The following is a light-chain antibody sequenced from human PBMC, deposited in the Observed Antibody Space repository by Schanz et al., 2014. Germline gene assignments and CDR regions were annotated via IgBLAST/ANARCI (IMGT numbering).Light chain of an antibody. CDR3: SSYVGSNNLL. CDR1: NSDVGGYNY. Sequence: QSALTQPPSASGSPGQSVTISCTGTNSDVGGYNYVSWYQQHPGKAPKLMIYEVSKRPSGVPDRFSGSKSGNTASLTISGLQAEDEADYYCSSYVGSNNLLFGGGTKLTVL. V-gene: IGLV2-8*01. J-gene: IGLJ2*01. CDR2: EVS.